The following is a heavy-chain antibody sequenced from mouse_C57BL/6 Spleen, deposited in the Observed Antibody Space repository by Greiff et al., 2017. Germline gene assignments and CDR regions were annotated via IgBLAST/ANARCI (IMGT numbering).Heavy chain of an antibody. CDR1: GYTFTSYW. Sequence: VQLQQPGAELVQPGASVHLSCKASGYTFTSYWMHWVKQRPGQGLEWIGMIHPNSGSSNSNEKFKSKATLTVDKSSSPAYMQLSSLTSEDAAVYYCARLNYDYGDYWGQGTTLTVSS. V-gene: IGHV1-64*01. D-gene: IGHD2-4*01. J-gene: IGHJ2*01. CDR3: ARLNYDYGDY. CDR2: IHPNSGSS.